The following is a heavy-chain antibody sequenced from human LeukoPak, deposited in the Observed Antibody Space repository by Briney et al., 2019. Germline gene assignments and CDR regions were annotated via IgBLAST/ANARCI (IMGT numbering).Heavy chain of an antibody. V-gene: IGHV3-30*03. CDR2: ISYDGSNK. CDR3: AGATHAYSGYNH. CDR1: GFTFSSYG. J-gene: IGHJ4*02. Sequence: QTGGSLRLSCAASGFTFSSYGMHWVRQAPGKGLEWVAVISYDGSNKYYADSVKGRFTISRDNSENTLYLQMNSLRGRDTAVYYCAGATHAYSGYNHWGQGVLVTVSS. D-gene: IGHD5-12*01.